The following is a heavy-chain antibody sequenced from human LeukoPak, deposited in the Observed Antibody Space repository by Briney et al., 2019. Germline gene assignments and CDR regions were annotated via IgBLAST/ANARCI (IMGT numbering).Heavy chain of an antibody. CDR3: ARPSRTGSGWDAFDI. D-gene: IGHD3-22*01. Sequence: SETLSLTCTVSGGSISNYYWSWIRQPPGKELEWTGYIYYSGSTNYNPSLTSRVTISVDTSKNQFSLNLSSVTAADTAVYYCARPSRTGSGWDAFDIWGQGTMVTVSS. J-gene: IGHJ3*02. CDR2: IYYSGST. CDR1: GGSISNYY. V-gene: IGHV4-59*08.